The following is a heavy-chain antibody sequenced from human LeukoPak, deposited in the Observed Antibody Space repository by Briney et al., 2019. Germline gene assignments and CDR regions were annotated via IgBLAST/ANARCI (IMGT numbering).Heavy chain of an antibody. CDR2: IWFDGSNK. Sequence: LPGGSLRLSCEASGFTFRTYAMHWVRQAPGKGLEWVAVIWFDGSNKYYADSVKGRFTISRDNSKNTLYLQMNSLRAEDTAVYYCARASGSYDYWGQGTLVTVSS. CDR1: GFTFRTYA. J-gene: IGHJ4*02. CDR3: ARASGSYDY. D-gene: IGHD1-26*01. V-gene: IGHV3-33*01.